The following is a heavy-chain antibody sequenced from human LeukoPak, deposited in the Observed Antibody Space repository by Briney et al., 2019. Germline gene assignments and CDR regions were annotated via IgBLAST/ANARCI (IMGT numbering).Heavy chain of an antibody. CDR2: IYTSGST. CDR1: GGSISSYY. D-gene: IGHD3-3*01. Sequence: SETLSLTCTVSGGSISSYYWSWLRQPAGKGLEWIGRIYTSGSTNYNPSLKSRVTMSVDTSKNQFSLKLSSVTAADTAVYYCARQYYDFWSGSVDYAFDIWGQGTMVTVSS. CDR3: ARQYYDFWSGSVDYAFDI. V-gene: IGHV4-4*07. J-gene: IGHJ3*02.